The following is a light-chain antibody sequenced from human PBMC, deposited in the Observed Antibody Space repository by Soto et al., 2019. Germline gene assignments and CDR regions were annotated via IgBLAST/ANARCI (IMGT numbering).Light chain of an antibody. Sequence: HSALTQPASVAGSPGQSITIACTGTSSDVGGYNYVSWYQLHPGKAPRLVIYDVSIRPPAVSDRFSGSTSGNTASLTISGLQAEDEADYYCSSHTATRTVVFGGGTKLTVL. V-gene: IGLV2-14*03. CDR3: SSHTATRTVV. J-gene: IGLJ3*02. CDR1: SSDVGGYNY. CDR2: DVS.